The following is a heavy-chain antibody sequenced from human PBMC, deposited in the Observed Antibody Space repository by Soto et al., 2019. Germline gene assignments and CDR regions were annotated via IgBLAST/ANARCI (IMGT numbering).Heavy chain of an antibody. CDR2: IFPGGTT. J-gene: IGHJ4*02. V-gene: IGHV4-30-2*01. CDR3: ARSREFDY. Sequence: SEALSLTCGVSGGSLSGATYSWNWIRQPPGKGLEWIGYIFPGGTTYYNPSLKSRVTISIAVSKNQFSLSLRSLTAADTAVYYCARSREFDYWSQGTLVTV. CDR1: GGSLSGATYS.